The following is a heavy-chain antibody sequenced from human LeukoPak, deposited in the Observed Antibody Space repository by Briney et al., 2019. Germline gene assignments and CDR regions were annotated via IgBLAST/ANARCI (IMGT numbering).Heavy chain of an antibody. J-gene: IGHJ4*02. D-gene: IGHD2-15*01. CDR1: GFIFDNYG. Sequence: GGSLRLSCAASGFIFDNYGMSWVRQAPGKGLEWVSGITWNGDSTSYADSVKGRFTISRDNAKNSLFLHMNSLRAEDTALYYCARGPASFDPYYFAYWGQGTLVTVSS. V-gene: IGHV3-20*04. CDR2: ITWNGDST. CDR3: ARGPASFDPYYFAY.